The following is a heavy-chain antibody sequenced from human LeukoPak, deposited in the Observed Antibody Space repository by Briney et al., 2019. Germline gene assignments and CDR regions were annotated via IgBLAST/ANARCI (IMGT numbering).Heavy chain of an antibody. CDR1: GGTFSSYA. CDR2: IIPNFGTE. D-gene: IGHD1-20*01. CDR3: ASRITATPPPDF. V-gene: IGHV1-69*06. Sequence: SVKVSCKASGGTFSSYAISWVRQAPGQGLEWMGGIIPNFGTENYAQTFQGRVTITADKSTSTAYMELSSLRSEDTAVYYCASRITATPPPDFWGQGTLVTVPS. J-gene: IGHJ4*02.